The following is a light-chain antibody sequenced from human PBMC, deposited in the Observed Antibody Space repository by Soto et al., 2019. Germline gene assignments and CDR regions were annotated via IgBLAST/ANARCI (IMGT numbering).Light chain of an antibody. CDR2: AAS. V-gene: IGKV3-20*01. J-gene: IGKJ2*01. Sequence: DMVLTQSPGTLSLSPGERATLSCRASRSFASSYLGWYQQKPGQAPRLLLYAASNRAMGIPDRFSGSGSGTDFTLTINRLEPEDSAVYYCQQYGSSPPYTFGQGTKVDIK. CDR3: QQYGSSPPYT. CDR1: RSFASSY.